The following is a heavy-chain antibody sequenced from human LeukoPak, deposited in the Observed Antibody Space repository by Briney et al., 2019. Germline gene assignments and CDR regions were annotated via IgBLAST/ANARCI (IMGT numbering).Heavy chain of an antibody. J-gene: IGHJ4*02. CDR3: ARHYYGSGSYDY. D-gene: IGHD3-10*01. V-gene: IGHV3-11*06. CDR2: ISSSSSYT. Sequence: GGSLRLSCAASGFTFSDYYMSWIRQAPGKGLAWVSYISSSSSYTNYADSVKGRFTISRDNAKNSLYLQMNSLRAEDTAVYYCARHYYGSGSYDYWGQGTLVTVSS. CDR1: GFTFSDYY.